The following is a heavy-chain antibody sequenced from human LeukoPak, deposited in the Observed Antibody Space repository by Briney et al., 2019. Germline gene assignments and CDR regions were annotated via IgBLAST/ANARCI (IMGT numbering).Heavy chain of an antibody. CDR2: MHPDGSDK. CDR1: GFTFSIYW. D-gene: IGHD6-13*01. V-gene: IGHV3-7*05. Sequence: PGGSLRLSCAASGFTFSIYWMSWVRQAPGKGLEGVANMHPDGSDKYYVDSVKGRFTISRDNAKNSLYLQMNSLRAEDTAVYYCAKEHIAPPGAFDIWGQGTLVTVSS. CDR3: AKEHIAPPGAFDI. J-gene: IGHJ3*02.